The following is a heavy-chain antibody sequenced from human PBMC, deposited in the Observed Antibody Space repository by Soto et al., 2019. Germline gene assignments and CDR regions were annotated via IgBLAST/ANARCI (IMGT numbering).Heavy chain of an antibody. CDR2: IIPIFGTA. V-gene: IGHV1-69*13. CDR1: GGNFSSYA. D-gene: IGHD3-10*01. Sequence: GDAANVSCKAYGGNFSSYAITWVLQAPGQGVEWMGGIIPIFGTANYAQKFQGRVTITADESTSTAYMELSSLRSEDTAVYYCARDPGNYYGSGSYLGMDVWGQGTTVTVSS. J-gene: IGHJ6*02. CDR3: ARDPGNYYGSGSYLGMDV.